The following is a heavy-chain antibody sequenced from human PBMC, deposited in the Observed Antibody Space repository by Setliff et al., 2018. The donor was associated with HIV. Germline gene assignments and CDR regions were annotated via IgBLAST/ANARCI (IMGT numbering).Heavy chain of an antibody. Sequence: PSETLSLTCTVSGYPISSGYYWGWIRQPPGKGLEWIGSIYHRGTTYYNPSLKSRVTIPVDTSKNQFSLKLSSAAAADTAVYYCARRLQFLEFLHGVGGLDVWGQGTTVTVSS. J-gene: IGHJ6*02. CDR3: ARRLQFLEFLHGVGGLDV. V-gene: IGHV4-38-2*02. CDR2: IYHRGTT. CDR1: GYPISSGYY. D-gene: IGHD3-3*01.